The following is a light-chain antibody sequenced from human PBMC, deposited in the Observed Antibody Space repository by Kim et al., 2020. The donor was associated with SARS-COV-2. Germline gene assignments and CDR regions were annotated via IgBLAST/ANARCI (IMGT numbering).Light chain of an antibody. CDR1: SLRSYY. CDR2: GKN. V-gene: IGLV3-19*01. CDR3: SSRDSSGNHVL. Sequence: ALGQTVRITYQGASLRSYYASWHQQKPGQAPVLVIYGKNNRPSGIPDRFSGSSSGNTASLTITGAQAEDEADYYCSSRDSSGNHVLFGGGTQLTVL. J-gene: IGLJ2*01.